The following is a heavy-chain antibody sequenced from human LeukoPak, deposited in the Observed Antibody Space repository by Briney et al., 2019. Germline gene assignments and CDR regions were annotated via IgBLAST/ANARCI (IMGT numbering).Heavy chain of an antibody. CDR1: GYTFTSYG. D-gene: IGHD4-23*01. CDR2: ISAYNGNT. V-gene: IGHV1-18*01. CDR3: ARDSRTMVVTPPYFDY. Sequence: ASVKVSCKASGYTFTSYGISWVRQAPGQGLEWMGWISAYNGNTNYAQKLQGRVTITADKSTSTAYMELSSLRSEDTAVYYCARDSRTMVVTPPYFDYWGQGTLVTVSS. J-gene: IGHJ4*02.